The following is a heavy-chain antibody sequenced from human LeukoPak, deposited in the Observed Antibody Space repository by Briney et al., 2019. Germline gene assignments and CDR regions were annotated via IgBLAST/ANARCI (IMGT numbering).Heavy chain of an antibody. V-gene: IGHV4-59*01. D-gene: IGHD6-19*01. CDR2: IYYSGST. CDR3: ARTIAVAGTRHFDY. Sequence: SETLSLTCTVSGGSISSYYWSWIRQPPGKGLEWIGYIYYSGSTNYNPSLKSRVTISVDTSTNQFSLKLSSVTAADTAVYYCARTIAVAGTRHFDYWGQGTLVTVSS. J-gene: IGHJ4*02. CDR1: GGSISSYY.